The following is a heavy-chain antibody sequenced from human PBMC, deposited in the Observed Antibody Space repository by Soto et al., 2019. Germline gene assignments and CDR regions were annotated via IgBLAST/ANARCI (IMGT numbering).Heavy chain of an antibody. J-gene: IGHJ4*02. CDR3: ARDGDDIVGATTPTYYFDY. CDR1: GFTFSSYG. D-gene: IGHD1-26*01. CDR2: IWYDGSNK. V-gene: IGHV3-33*01. Sequence: QVQLVESGGGVVQPGRSLRLSCAASGFTFSSYGMHWVRQAPGKGLVWVAVIWYDGSNKYYADSVKGRFTISRDNSKNTLYLQMNSLRAEDTAVYYCARDGDDIVGATTPTYYFDYWGQGTLVTVSS.